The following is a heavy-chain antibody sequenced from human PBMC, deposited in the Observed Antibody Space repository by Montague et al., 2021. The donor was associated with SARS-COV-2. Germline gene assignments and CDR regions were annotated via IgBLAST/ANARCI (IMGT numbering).Heavy chain of an antibody. CDR3: AAGRVAVAVAS. J-gene: IGHJ5*01. CDR1: GGSVYTSGSY. CDR2: MLYSGAI. D-gene: IGHD2-15*01. V-gene: IGHV4-31*03. Sequence: TLSLTCTVSGGSVYTSGSYWSWIRQLPGKDLEWIGYMLYSGAIQYNPSLSGRVTISADMSHDQLSLRLTSVTAADTAVYYCAAGRVAVAVASWGQGTLVTVSS.